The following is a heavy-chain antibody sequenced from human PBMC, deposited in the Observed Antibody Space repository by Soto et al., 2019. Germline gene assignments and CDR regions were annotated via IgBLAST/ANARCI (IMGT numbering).Heavy chain of an antibody. CDR2: IYYSGST. D-gene: IGHD3-16*01. J-gene: IGHJ4*02. Sequence: QVQLQESGPGLVKPSETLSLTCTVSGGSISSYYWSWIRQPPGKGLEWIGYIYYSGSTNYNPSLKSRVTIAVNTSKNQFSLKLSSVTAADTAVYSCARRYGSSFDYWGQGTPVTVSS. CDR1: GGSISSYY. CDR3: ARRYGSSFDY. V-gene: IGHV4-59*08.